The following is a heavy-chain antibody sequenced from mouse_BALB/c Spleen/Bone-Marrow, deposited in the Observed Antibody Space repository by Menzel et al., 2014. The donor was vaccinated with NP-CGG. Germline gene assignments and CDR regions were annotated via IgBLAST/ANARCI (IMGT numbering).Heavy chain of an antibody. CDR3: VRGAYYGTGYFDY. V-gene: IGHV3-2*02. D-gene: IGHD1-1*01. CDR1: GYSITSDYA. J-gene: IGHJ2*01. Sequence: VQLQQSGPGLVKPSQSLSLTCTVTGYSITSDYAWNWIRQFPGNKLEWMGYISYSGSTSYNPSLKSRISITRDTSNNQFFLQLNSVTTEDTATYYCVRGAYYGTGYFDYWGQGTTLTVSS. CDR2: ISYSGST.